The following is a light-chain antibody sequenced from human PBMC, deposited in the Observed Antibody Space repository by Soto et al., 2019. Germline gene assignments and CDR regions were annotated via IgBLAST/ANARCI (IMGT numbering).Light chain of an antibody. V-gene: IGKV1-12*01. J-gene: IGKJ4*01. CDR2: SIS. Sequence: DIQLTQSPSSVSASVGDRVTITCRASQGVSRYLAWYQQHPGRAPKLLIYSISSLYDGVPSRFSGSGSATDFTLTISSLQPEDFATCFCQQALSFPLTFGGGTKVELK. CDR3: QQALSFPLT. CDR1: QGVSRY.